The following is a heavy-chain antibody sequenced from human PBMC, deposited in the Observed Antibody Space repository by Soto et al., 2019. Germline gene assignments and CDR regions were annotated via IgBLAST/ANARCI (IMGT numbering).Heavy chain of an antibody. CDR3: AMGLAAAGPLDY. CDR1: VFTFSSYA. Sequence: GGSLRLSCAASVFTFSSYAMSLVRQSPGKGLEWVCAISGSGGTTYYADSVKGRFTISRDNSKKSLYLILKSLRADDTAIYYCAMGLAAAGPLDYWGQGALVTVSS. CDR2: ISGSGGTT. D-gene: IGHD6-13*01. V-gene: IGHV3-23*01. J-gene: IGHJ4*02.